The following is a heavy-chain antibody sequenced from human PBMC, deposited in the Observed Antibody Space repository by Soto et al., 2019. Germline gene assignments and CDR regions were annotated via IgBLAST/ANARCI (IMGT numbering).Heavy chain of an antibody. CDR1: GFTFSSYG. J-gene: IGHJ4*02. CDR3: XXXXPVYCSSTSCPDFDY. V-gene: IGHV3-30*03. CDR2: ISYDGSNK. Sequence: QVQLVESGGGVVQPGRSLRLSCAASGFTFSSYGMHWVRQAPGKGLEWVAVISYDGSNKYYADSVKGRFTISRDNSKNTLYXXXNXXXXXXXXXXXXXXXXPVYCSSTSCPDFDYWGQGXLVTVSS. D-gene: IGHD2-2*01.